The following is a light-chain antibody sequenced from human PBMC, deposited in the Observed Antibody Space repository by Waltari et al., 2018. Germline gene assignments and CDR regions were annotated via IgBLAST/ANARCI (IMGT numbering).Light chain of an antibody. V-gene: IGKV1-17*01. Sequence: DIQMTQSPSSLSASAGDRVTITCRTSQDIKTYLNWYQQKPGKAPKRLIYAASSLESGVPSRFTGSGSGTYFTLTISSLQPEDFATYYCLQHNSLPYTFGQGTKVEIK. CDR2: AAS. J-gene: IGKJ2*01. CDR1: QDIKTY. CDR3: LQHNSLPYT.